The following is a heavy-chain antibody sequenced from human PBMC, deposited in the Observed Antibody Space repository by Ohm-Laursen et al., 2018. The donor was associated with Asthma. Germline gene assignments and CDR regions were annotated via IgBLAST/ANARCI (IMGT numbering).Heavy chain of an antibody. CDR1: GGSISSSSYY. Sequence: GTLSLTCTVSGGSISSSSYYWGWIRQPPGKGLEWIGYIYSTGSTNYNPSLESRVTISVDTSKNQFSLKLSSVTAADTAVYYCAREGIAAAGTRSAGAFDIWGQGTMVTVSS. D-gene: IGHD6-13*01. J-gene: IGHJ3*02. CDR3: AREGIAAAGTRSAGAFDI. V-gene: IGHV4-61*05. CDR2: IYSTGST.